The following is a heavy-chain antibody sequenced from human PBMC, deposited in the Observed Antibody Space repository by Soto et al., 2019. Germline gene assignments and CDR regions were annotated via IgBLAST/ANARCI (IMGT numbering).Heavy chain of an antibody. J-gene: IGHJ3*01. Sequence: GPEVKKPGASVKVSCKASGYTFSTHGLSWVRQAPGQGLEWMGWITPSNGNTNYAQKLQGRLSMTTDTSTNTGYMEVRSLRSADTAVHYCARFRPASGSTCNPRFVYGTWGKGTVVTVSS. V-gene: IGHV1-18*01. CDR3: ARFRPASGSTCNPRFVYGT. CDR1: GYTFSTHG. CDR2: ITPSNGNT. D-gene: IGHD3-10*01.